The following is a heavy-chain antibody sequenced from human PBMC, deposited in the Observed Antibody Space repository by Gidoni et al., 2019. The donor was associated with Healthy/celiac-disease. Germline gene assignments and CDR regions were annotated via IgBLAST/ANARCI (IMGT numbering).Heavy chain of an antibody. V-gene: IGHV3-15*01. J-gene: IGHJ4*02. D-gene: IGHD3-3*01. CDR1: GFTFINAW. CDR3: TTGRGYDFWSGYRLFDY. CDR2: IKSKTDGGTT. Sequence: EVQLVESGGGLVKPGGSLRLSCAASGFTFINAWMRWVRQAPGKGLEWVGRIKSKTDGGTTDYAAPVKGRFTISRDDSKNTLYLQMNSLKTEDTAVYYCTTGRGYDFWSGYRLFDYWGQGTLVTVSS.